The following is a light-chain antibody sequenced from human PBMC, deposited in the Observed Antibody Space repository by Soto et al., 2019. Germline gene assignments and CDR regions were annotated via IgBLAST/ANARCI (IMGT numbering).Light chain of an antibody. J-gene: IGLJ3*02. CDR3: CSYAGNSTWV. CDR1: SSDVGAYDH. V-gene: IGLV2-11*01. Sequence: QSALTQPRSVSGSPGQSVTISCTGTSSDVGAYDHVSWYQQHPGKAPKLMIYDVSKRPSGVPDRFSGSKSGNTAYLTLSGLQGEEQADYYCCSYAGNSTWVFGGGTKVTVL. CDR2: DVS.